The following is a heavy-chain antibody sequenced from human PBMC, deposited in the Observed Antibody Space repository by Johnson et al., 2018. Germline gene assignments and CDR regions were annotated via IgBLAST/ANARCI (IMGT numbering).Heavy chain of an antibody. CDR3: AKADGSGNYMDC. V-gene: IGHV3-30*18. D-gene: IGHD3-10*01. CDR2: ISFDGSQR. J-gene: IGHJ6*03. CDR1: GFTFSRYG. Sequence: QVQLVESGGGVVQPGRSLRLSCVASGFTFSRYGMHWVRQAPGKGLEWVAVISFDGSQRYYADSGKGRFTISRDNSKNTLFVRMNSLRTEDTALYRCAKADGSGNYMDCWGKGTTVTVSS.